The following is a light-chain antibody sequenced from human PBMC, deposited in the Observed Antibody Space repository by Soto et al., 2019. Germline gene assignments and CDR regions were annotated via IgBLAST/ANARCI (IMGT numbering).Light chain of an antibody. J-gene: IGKJ2*01. Sequence: DIQMTQSPSSLSASVGDRVTITCQASQANNNDLTWYQQKPGQPPKLLIYGASILETGVPSRFSGSGSGKHFTFTISSLQPEDIATYYCQQYDNVPTFGQGTKLEMK. CDR1: QANNND. V-gene: IGKV1-33*01. CDR2: GAS. CDR3: QQYDNVPT.